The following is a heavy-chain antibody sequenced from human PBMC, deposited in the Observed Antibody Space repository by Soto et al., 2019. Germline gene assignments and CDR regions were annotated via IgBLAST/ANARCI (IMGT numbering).Heavy chain of an antibody. D-gene: IGHD2-2*01. J-gene: IGHJ5*02. Sequence: GASVKVSCKASGYTFTSYAMHWVRQAPGQRLEWMGWINAGNGNTKYSQKFQGRVTITRDTSASTAYMELSSLRSEDTAVYYCARGVVPAATYNWFDPWGQGTLVTVSS. CDR2: INAGNGNT. V-gene: IGHV1-3*01. CDR1: GYTFTSYA. CDR3: ARGVVPAATYNWFDP.